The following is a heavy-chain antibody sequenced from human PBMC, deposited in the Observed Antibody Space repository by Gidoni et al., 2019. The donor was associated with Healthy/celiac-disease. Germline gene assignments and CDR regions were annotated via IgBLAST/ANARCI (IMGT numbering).Heavy chain of an antibody. Sequence: QVQLVESGGGVVQPGRSLRLSCAASGFTFSSYAMHWVRQAPGKGLGWVAVISYDGSNKYYADSVKGRFTISRDNSKNTLYLQMNSLRAEDTAVYYCARAGSHSSGWYYFDYWGQGTLVTVSS. J-gene: IGHJ4*02. CDR1: GFTFSSYA. V-gene: IGHV3-30-3*01. D-gene: IGHD6-19*01. CDR2: ISYDGSNK. CDR3: ARAGSHSSGWYYFDY.